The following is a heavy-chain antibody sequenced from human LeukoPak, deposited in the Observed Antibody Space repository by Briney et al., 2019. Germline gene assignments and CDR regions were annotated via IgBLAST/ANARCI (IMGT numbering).Heavy chain of an antibody. CDR2: INWNGGST. D-gene: IGHD3-10*01. Sequence: GGSLRLSCAASGFTFDDYDMSWVRHAPGKGLEWVSGINWNGGSTVYADSVKGRFTISRDNAKNSLYLQMNSLRAEDTALYYCARGITMVRGVILYAFDIWGQGTMVTVSS. CDR3: ARGITMVRGVILYAFDI. CDR1: GFTFDDYD. J-gene: IGHJ3*02. V-gene: IGHV3-20*04.